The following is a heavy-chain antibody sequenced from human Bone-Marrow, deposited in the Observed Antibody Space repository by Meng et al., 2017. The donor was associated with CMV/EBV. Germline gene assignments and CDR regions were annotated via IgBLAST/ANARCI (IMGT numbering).Heavy chain of an antibody. CDR3: ARDRGAASGI. V-gene: IGHV3-11*01. D-gene: IGHD3-10*01. J-gene: IGHJ4*02. CDR2: IDSSGGKI. Sequence: GGSLRLSCAASGFILSDYYMSWTRQAPGKGLEWISYIDSSGGKISYIDSVQGRFTISRDNAKNSVYLQMNSLRVEDSGVYYCARDRGAASGIWGQGTLVTVSS. CDR1: GFILSDYY.